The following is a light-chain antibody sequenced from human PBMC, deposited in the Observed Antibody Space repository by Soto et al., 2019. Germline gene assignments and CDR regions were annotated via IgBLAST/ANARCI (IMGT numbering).Light chain of an antibody. V-gene: IGKV1-9*01. J-gene: IGKJ4*01. CDR1: QCISSY. Sequence: DIQLTQSPSFLSASVGDRVTITCRASQCISSYLAWYQQKPGKAPKLLIYAASTLQSGVPSRFSGSGSGTKFTHTIRSLQPEDFATYYCQQLNSYPLTFGGGTKVEIK. CDR3: QQLNSYPLT. CDR2: AAS.